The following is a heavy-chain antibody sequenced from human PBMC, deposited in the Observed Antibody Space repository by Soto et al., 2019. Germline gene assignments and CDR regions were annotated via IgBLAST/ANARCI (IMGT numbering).Heavy chain of an antibody. J-gene: IGHJ6*02. D-gene: IGHD1-1*01. V-gene: IGHV4-38-2*02. CDR3: ARDRFVQVEPREYYYYGMDV. CDR2: IYHSGST. CDR1: GYSISSGYY. Sequence: PSETLSLTCAVSGYSISSGYYWGWIRQPPGKGLEWIGSIYHSGSTYYNPSLKSRVTISVDTSKNQFSLKLSSVTAADTAVYYCARDRFVQVEPREYYYYGMDVWGQGTTVT.